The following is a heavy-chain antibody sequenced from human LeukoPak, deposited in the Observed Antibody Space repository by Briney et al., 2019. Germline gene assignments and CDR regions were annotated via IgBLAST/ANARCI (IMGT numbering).Heavy chain of an antibody. J-gene: IGHJ3*02. CDR3: SRGLPQWLVRKNAFDS. CDR2: MNPKSGNT. CDR1: GYTFTSYD. V-gene: IGHV1-8*01. Sequence: ASVRVSCKASGYTFTSYDINWVRQAPGQGLERMGWMNPKSGNTDYAQKLQGRVTMTRNPSISTTYMELSSLRSEDSAVYYCSRGLPQWLVRKNAFDSGGQGTMVTFSA. D-gene: IGHD6-19*01.